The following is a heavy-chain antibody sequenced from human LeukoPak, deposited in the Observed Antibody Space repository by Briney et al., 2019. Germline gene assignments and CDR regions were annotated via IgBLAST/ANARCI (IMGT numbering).Heavy chain of an antibody. CDR2: MYSSGYT. Sequence: GGSLRLACAASGFTVSTNDMGWVRQAPGKGLEWVSFMYSSGYTHYTDSVKGRFSISRDDFKNTVSLQMTSLRVEDTAVYYCARRTVPGRPGYWGQGTLVTVSS. J-gene: IGHJ4*02. D-gene: IGHD6-6*01. CDR3: ARRTVPGRPGY. V-gene: IGHV3-66*04. CDR1: GFTVSTND.